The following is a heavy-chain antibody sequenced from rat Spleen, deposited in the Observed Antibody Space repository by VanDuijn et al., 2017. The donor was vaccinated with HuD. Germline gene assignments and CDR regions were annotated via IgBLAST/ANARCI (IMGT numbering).Heavy chain of an antibody. Sequence: EVQLVESGGGLVQPGRSRKLSCVASGFTFNNYWMTWIRQAPGKGLEWVASISNTGGGTYYPDSVKGRFTISRENARNTLYLEMNSLRSEDTAAYYCARTTYDYFDYWGQGVMVTVSS. CDR2: ISNTGGGT. D-gene: IGHD2-1*01. V-gene: IGHV5-31*01. J-gene: IGHJ2*01. CDR3: ARTTYDYFDY. CDR1: GFTFNNYW.